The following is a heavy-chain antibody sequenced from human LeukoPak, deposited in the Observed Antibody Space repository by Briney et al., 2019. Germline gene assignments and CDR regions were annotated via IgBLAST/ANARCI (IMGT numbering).Heavy chain of an antibody. V-gene: IGHV3-30*02. CDR3: AKSRSGSANWALQVFDN. Sequence: GGSLRLSCAASGFTFSSYGMHWVRQAPGKGLEWVAFIRYDGSNKYYADSVKGRFTISRDNAKNSLYLQLNSLRAEDTAVYFCAKSRSGSANWALQVFDNWGQGALVTVSS. J-gene: IGHJ4*02. CDR1: GFTFSSYG. CDR2: IRYDGSNK. D-gene: IGHD1-1*01.